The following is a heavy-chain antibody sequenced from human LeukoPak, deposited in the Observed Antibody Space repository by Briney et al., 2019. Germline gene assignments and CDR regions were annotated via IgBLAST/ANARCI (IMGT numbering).Heavy chain of an antibody. V-gene: IGHV1-18*01. J-gene: IGHJ4*02. Sequence: ASVKVSCKTSGYIFAHNGISWVRQAPGQGPEWMGWISAYNGDTNYAQNFQGRVTMTRDTSTSTVYMELRSLRSDDTAVYYCARGAGPASRHWGQGTLVTVSS. CDR3: ARGAGPASRH. CDR1: GYIFAHNG. CDR2: ISAYNGDT.